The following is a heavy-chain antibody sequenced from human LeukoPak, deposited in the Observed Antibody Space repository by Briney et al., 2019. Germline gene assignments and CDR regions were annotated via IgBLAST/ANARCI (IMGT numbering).Heavy chain of an antibody. CDR1: SGSISSYY. V-gene: IGHV4-59*08. Sequence: SETLSLTCTVSSGSISSYYWSWIRQPPGKGLEWIGYVYYSGSANYNPSLKSRVTISVDTSKNQFSLKLSSVTAADTAVYYCARHGEYSYGYLLFDYWGQGTLVTVSS. D-gene: IGHD5-18*01. J-gene: IGHJ4*02. CDR3: ARHGEYSYGYLLFDY. CDR2: VYYSGSA.